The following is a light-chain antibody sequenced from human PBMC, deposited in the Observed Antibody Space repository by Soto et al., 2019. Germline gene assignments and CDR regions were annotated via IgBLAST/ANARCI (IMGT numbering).Light chain of an antibody. CDR1: TSDVGGYDV. Sequence: QSALTQPASVSGSPGQSITISCSGTTSDVGGYDVVSWYQQHPGKAPKLMIFEVNQRPSGASDRFSGSKSGNTASLTISGLQAGDEADYYCCSFAGSSTFWVFGGGTKVTVL. V-gene: IGLV2-23*02. CDR3: CSFAGSSTFWV. CDR2: EVN. J-gene: IGLJ3*02.